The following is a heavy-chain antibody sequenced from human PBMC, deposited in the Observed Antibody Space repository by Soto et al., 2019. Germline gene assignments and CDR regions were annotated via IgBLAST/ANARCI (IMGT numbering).Heavy chain of an antibody. CDR3: ATLRHDRLLAS. V-gene: IGHV3-23*01. CDR2: LSVSGGGT. D-gene: IGHD3-22*01. J-gene: IGHJ4*02. CDR1: GFPFRNYD. Sequence: PGGSLRLSCAASGFPFRNYDLHLVRQSPGKGLEWVSFLSVSGGGTYYADSVKGRFTISRDNSKNTLYLQMNSLRAEDTAVYYCATLRHDRLLASWGQGTLVTV.